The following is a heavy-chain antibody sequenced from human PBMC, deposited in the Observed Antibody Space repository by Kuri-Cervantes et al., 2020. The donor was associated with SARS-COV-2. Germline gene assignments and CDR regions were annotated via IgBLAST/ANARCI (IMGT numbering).Heavy chain of an antibody. CDR2: IYYSGST. V-gene: IGHV4-39*01. CDR1: GAAISSGGYY. J-gene: IGHJ5*02. Sequence: SETLSLTCTVSGAAISSGGYYWGWIRQPPGKGLEWIGSIYYSGSTYYNPSLKSRVTISVDTSKNQFSLKLSSVTAADTAVYYCVRQMMSSITIFGVVITRNWFDPWGQGTLVTVSS. D-gene: IGHD3-3*01. CDR3: VRQMMSSITIFGVVITRNWFDP.